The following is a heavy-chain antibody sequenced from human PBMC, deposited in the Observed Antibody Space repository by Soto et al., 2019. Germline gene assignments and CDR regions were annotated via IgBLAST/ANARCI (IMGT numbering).Heavy chain of an antibody. Sequence: ASVKVSCKASGFTFTTYGFNWVRQAPGQGLGWVAWITTYNGAASYPQRLQGRVTVTTDTPTTTAYMELRGLRSDDTAVYYCARFVPGFDYWGQGTLVTVSS. CDR3: ARFVPGFDY. V-gene: IGHV1-18*04. CDR1: GFTFTTYG. J-gene: IGHJ4*02. CDR2: ITTYNGAA.